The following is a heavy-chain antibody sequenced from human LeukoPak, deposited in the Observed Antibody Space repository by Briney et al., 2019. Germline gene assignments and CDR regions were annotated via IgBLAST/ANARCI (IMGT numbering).Heavy chain of an antibody. CDR2: LYSSGST. J-gene: IGHJ4*02. CDR1: GGSLRSYY. D-gene: IGHD6-13*01. CDR3: ARYGYSSSAFDY. Sequence: KPSETLSLTCTVPGGSLRSYYWSWIRQPAGKGLEWIGRLYSSGSTNYNPSLKSRVSMSVDTSKKQFSLQLSSVSVADTAVYFCARYGYSSSAFDYWGQGTLVTVSS. V-gene: IGHV4-4*07.